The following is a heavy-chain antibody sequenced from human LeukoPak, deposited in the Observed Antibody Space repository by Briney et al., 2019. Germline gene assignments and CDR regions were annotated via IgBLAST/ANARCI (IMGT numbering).Heavy chain of an antibody. CDR2: ISSNGGST. CDR1: GFTFSSYA. J-gene: IGHJ4*02. CDR3: ATSTVTTPGKYYFDF. D-gene: IGHD4-17*01. V-gene: IGHV3-64*01. Sequence: GGSLRLSCAASGFTFSSYAMHWVRQAPGKGLEYVSAISSNGGSTYYANSVKGRFTISRDNSKNTLYLQMSSLRAEDTAVYYCATSTVTTPGKYYFDFWGQGTLVTVSS.